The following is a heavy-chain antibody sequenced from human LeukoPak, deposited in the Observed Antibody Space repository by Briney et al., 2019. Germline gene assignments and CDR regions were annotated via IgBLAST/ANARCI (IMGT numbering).Heavy chain of an antibody. CDR3: ARAPSEIGGYYPEYFRH. CDR2: IKSDGKT. D-gene: IGHD3-22*01. V-gene: IGHV3-74*01. CDR1: GFTSSSYW. Sequence: GGSLRLSCAASGFTSSSYWMHWVRQAPGKGLVWVSRIKSDGKTNYADSVKGRFTISRDNAKNTVSLQMNSLRAEDTGVYYCARAPSEIGGYYPEYFRHWGQGTLVTVSS. J-gene: IGHJ1*01.